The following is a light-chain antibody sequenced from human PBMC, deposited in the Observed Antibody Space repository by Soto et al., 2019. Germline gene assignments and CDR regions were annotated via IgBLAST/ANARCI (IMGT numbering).Light chain of an antibody. V-gene: IGKV3-20*01. J-gene: IGKJ5*01. CDR2: GAS. CDR3: PEYGISPRP. CDR1: QSVSSSF. Sequence: EIVLTQYKGTLSLSQGERATLSCRASQSVSSSFLAWYQQKVGQAPRLLIYGASSRATGIPDRFSGSGSGTDFTLTISILEPEDFAVYCCPEYGISPRPFGQ.